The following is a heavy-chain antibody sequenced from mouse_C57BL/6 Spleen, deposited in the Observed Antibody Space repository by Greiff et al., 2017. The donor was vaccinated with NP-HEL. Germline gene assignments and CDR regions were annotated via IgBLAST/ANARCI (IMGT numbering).Heavy chain of an antibody. V-gene: IGHV8-12*01. CDR1: GFSLSTSGMG. Sequence: QVTLKECGPGILQSSQTLSLTCSFSGFSLSTSGMGVSWIRQPSGKGLEWLAHIYWDDDKRYNPSLKSRLTISKDTSRNQVFLKITSVDTADTATYYCARRAESYDYDWFAYWGQGTLVTVSA. CDR2: IYWDDDK. J-gene: IGHJ3*01. D-gene: IGHD2-4*01. CDR3: ARRAESYDYDWFAY.